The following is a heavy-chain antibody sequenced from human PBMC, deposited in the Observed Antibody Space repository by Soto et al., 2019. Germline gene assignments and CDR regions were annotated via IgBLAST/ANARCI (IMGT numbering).Heavy chain of an antibody. V-gene: IGHV4-59*01. J-gene: IGHJ5*02. Sequence: PSETLSLTCTVSGGSISSYYWSWIRQPPGKGLEWIGYIYYTGTTNYNPSLKSRVTISVDTSKNQFSLKLSSVTTADTAVYYCKKLPWADYGGIFDPWGQGTVVTVSS. D-gene: IGHD4-17*01. CDR2: IYYTGTT. CDR3: KKLPWADYGGIFDP. CDR1: GGSISSYY.